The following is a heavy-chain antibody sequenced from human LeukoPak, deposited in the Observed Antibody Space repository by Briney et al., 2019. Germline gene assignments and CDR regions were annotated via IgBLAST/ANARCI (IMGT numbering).Heavy chain of an antibody. CDR2: IRSKAFGATT. CDR3: TRARGGYTSGIDY. D-gene: IGHD6-19*01. V-gene: IGHV3-49*04. CDR1: GFNFGDYA. J-gene: IGHJ4*02. Sequence: GRSLRLSCIDSGFNFGDYAMTWVRQAPGKGLEWVGFIRSKAFGATTESVASVKGRFSISRDDSKTIAYLQMNSLKAEDTAIYYCTRARGGYTSGIDYWGQGTLVTVSS.